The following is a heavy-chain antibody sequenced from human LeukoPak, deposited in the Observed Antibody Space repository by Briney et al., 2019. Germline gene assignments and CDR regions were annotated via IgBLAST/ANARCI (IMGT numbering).Heavy chain of an antibody. CDR3: ARDQYDTWSRRGNFDS. V-gene: IGHV3-48*01. D-gene: IGHD3-3*01. CDR1: GFPFSDYS. CDR2: TTGSSSTI. Sequence: GGSLRLSCATSGFPFSDYSMNWVRQAPGKGLEWLSYTTGSSSTIYYADSVKGRFTISRDNAKNSLYLQMNSLRVEDTAVFYCARDQYDTWSRRGNFDSWGQGTLVIVSS. J-gene: IGHJ4*02.